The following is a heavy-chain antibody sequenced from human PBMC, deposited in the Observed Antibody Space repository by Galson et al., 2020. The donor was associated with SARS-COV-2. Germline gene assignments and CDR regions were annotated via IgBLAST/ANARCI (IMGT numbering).Heavy chain of an antibody. CDR1: GFTVSTIY. J-gene: IGHJ4*02. V-gene: IGHV3-66*01. Sequence: TGGSLRLSCAASGFTVSTIYMSWVRQAPGKGLEWVSFIYSGGSTYYADSVKGRFTISRDNSKNTLYLQMNSLRAEDTAMYYCARDELQQLGLVADYWGQGTLVTVSS. CDR3: ARDELQQLGLVADY. CDR2: IYSGGST. D-gene: IGHD6-13*01.